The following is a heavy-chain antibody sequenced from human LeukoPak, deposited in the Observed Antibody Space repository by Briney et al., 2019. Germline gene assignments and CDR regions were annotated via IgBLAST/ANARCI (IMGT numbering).Heavy chain of an antibody. D-gene: IGHD3-10*01. J-gene: IGHJ4*02. CDR1: GYTFASYC. CDR2: INAYNGNT. V-gene: IGHV1-18*01. CDR3: ARVGYGSGSRPRYFDY. Sequence: ASVKVSCKASGYTFASYCMSWVRQAPGQGLEWMGWINAYNGNTNYAQKLQGRVTMTTDTSTSTAYMELRSLRSDDTAVYYCARVGYGSGSRPRYFDYWGQGTLVTVSS.